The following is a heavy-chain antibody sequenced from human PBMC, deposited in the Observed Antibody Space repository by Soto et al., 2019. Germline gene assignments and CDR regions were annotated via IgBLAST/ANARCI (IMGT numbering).Heavy chain of an antibody. V-gene: IGHV4-30-4*01. CDR3: ANGYYDSSGYYWYYYGMDV. CDR2: IYYSGST. Sequence: PSETLSLTCTVSGGSISSGDYYWSWIRQPPGKGLEWIGYIYYSGSTYYNPSLKSRVTISVDTSKNQFSLKLSSVTAADTAVYYCANGYYDSSGYYWYYYGMDVWGQGTTVTVSS. J-gene: IGHJ6*02. D-gene: IGHD3-22*01. CDR1: GGSISSGDYY.